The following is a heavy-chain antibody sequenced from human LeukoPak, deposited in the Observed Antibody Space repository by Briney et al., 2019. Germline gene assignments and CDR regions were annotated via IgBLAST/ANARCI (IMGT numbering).Heavy chain of an antibody. CDR3: ARDDGDV. V-gene: IGHV3-23*01. J-gene: IGHJ6*03. CDR1: GFTFSSYA. CDR2: ISGSGGST. Sequence: GGSLRLSCAASGFTFSSYAMYWVRQAPGKGLEWVSGISGSGGSTYYADSVKGRFTISRDNAKNSLYLQINSLKVEDTAIYYCARDDGDVWGIGTTVTVSS.